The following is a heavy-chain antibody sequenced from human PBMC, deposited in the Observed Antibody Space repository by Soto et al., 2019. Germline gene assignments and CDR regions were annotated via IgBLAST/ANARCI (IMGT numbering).Heavy chain of an antibody. CDR2: INVYNGET. CDR1: GYTFSGYH. V-gene: IGHV1-2*02. J-gene: IGHJ5*01. CDR3: AREGSTRRPSRPAIGWLES. Sequence: ASVKVSCKASGYTFSGYHMHWVRQAPGQGLEWMGWINVYNGETNIAQKFQGRVAMTRDTSITTAYVELSRLRFDVTAVYFCAREGSTRRPSRPAIGWLESWGQGTLVTVSS. D-gene: IGHD2-2*02.